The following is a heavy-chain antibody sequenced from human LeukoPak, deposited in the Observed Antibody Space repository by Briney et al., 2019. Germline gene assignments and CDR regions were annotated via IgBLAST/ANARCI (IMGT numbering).Heavy chain of an antibody. V-gene: IGHV1-18*01. Sequence: AASVKVSCKASGYTFSSHGFSWVRQAPGQGLKWMGWISSHNGNTNYAQKFQGRITMTTDASTSTAYMELGSLRSDDTAIYYCARWGSSNWWEHLGDYWGQGTLVTASS. J-gene: IGHJ4*02. D-gene: IGHD2-8*02. CDR2: ISSHNGNT. CDR3: ARWGSSNWWEHLGDY. CDR1: GYTFSSHG.